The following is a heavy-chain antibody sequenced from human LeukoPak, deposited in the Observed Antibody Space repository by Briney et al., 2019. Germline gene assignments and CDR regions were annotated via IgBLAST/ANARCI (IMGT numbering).Heavy chain of an antibody. V-gene: IGHV1-46*01. CDR1: GYTFTSYY. CDR2: INPSGGST. Sequence: GASVKVSCKASGYTFTSYYMHWVRQAPGQGLEWMGIINPSGGSTSYAQKFQGRVTMTRDMSTSTVYMELSSLRSEDTAVYYCATNPPGRYFDWLFFDYWGQGTLVTVSS. J-gene: IGHJ4*02. D-gene: IGHD3-9*01. CDR3: ATNPPGRYFDWLFFDY.